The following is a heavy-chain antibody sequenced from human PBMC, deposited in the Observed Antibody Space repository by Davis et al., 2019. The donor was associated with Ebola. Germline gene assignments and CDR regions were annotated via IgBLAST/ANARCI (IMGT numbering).Heavy chain of an antibody. CDR1: GYTFTGYD. J-gene: IGHJ6*04. Sequence: SAKVSCKASGYTFTGYDISWVRQAPGQGLEWMGGIIPIFGTANYAQKFQGRVTITADESTSTAYMELSSLRSEDTTVYYCARDRREIGGMDVWGKGTTVTVSS. D-gene: IGHD5-24*01. CDR2: IIPIFGTA. CDR3: ARDRREIGGMDV. V-gene: IGHV1-69*13.